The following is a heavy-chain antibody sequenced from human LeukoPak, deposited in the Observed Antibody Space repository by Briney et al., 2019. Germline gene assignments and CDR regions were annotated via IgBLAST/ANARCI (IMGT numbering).Heavy chain of an antibody. Sequence: SETLSLTCAVSGGSISSGGYSWSWIRQPPGKGLEWIGYIYHSGSTYYSPSLKSRVTMSVDRSKNQFSLKLSSVTAADTVMYYCARAGYYDSSGYFSFYFDRWGQGTLVTVSS. CDR1: GGSISSGGYS. V-gene: IGHV4-30-2*01. CDR2: IYHSGST. J-gene: IGHJ4*02. CDR3: ARAGYYDSSGYFSFYFDR. D-gene: IGHD3-22*01.